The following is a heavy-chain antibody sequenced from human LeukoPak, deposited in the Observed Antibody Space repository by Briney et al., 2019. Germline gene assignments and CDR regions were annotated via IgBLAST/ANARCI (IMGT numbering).Heavy chain of an antibody. CDR2: ITPGGST. Sequence: KPSETLSLTCAVYGGSFSGYYWTWIRHSPGKGLEWIGEITPGGSTKYNPSLKSRVTISVDTSKNQFSLKLSSVTAADTAVYYCARHPYYYGSGSYFDYWGQGTLVTVSS. CDR3: ARHPYYYGSGSYFDY. V-gene: IGHV4-34*01. CDR1: GGSFSGYY. J-gene: IGHJ4*02. D-gene: IGHD3-10*01.